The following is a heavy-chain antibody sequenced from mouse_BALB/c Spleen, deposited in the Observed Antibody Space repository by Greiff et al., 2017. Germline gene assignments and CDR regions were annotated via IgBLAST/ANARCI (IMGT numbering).Heavy chain of an antibody. V-gene: IGHV1-54*01. CDR2: INPGSGGT. J-gene: IGHJ2*01. CDR1: GYAFTNYL. Sequence: VQLQQSGAELVRPGTSVKVSCKASGYAFTNYLIEWVKQRPGQGLEWIGVINPGSGGTNYNEKFKGKATLTADKSSSTAYMQLSSLTSDDSAVYFCARCPRYGNYGDYWGQGTTLTVSS. D-gene: IGHD2-1*01. CDR3: ARCPRYGNYGDY.